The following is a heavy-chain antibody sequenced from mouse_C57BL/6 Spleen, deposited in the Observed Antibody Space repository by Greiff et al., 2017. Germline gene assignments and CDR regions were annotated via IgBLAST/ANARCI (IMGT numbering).Heavy chain of an antibody. Sequence: DVMLVESGGGLVKPGGSLKLSCAASGFTFSSYAMSWVRQTPEKRLEWVATISDGGSYTYYPDNVKGRFTISRDNAKNNLYLQMSHLKSEDTAMYYCARDNGYYWYFDVWGTGTTVTVSS. CDR3: ARDNGYYWYFDV. CDR2: ISDGGSYT. D-gene: IGHD2-2*01. V-gene: IGHV5-4*01. CDR1: GFTFSSYA. J-gene: IGHJ1*03.